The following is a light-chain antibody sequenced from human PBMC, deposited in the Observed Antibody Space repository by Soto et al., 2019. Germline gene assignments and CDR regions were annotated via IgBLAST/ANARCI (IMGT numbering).Light chain of an antibody. V-gene: IGLV2-14*01. CDR2: EVT. Sequence: SLTQPASVSGSPGQAIATSCTGTRSDVGAYNYVSWYQQHPGKAPKLMISEVTNRPSGVSDRFSGSKSGNTASLTISGLQAEEEADYYCSSFTSRFNFVFGTGTKVTXL. J-gene: IGLJ1*01. CDR1: RSDVGAYNY. CDR3: SSFTSRFNFV.